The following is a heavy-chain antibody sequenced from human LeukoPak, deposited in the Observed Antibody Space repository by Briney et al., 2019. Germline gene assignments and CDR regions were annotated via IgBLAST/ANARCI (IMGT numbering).Heavy chain of an antibody. CDR2: INPNSGGT. J-gene: IGHJ4*02. D-gene: IGHD5-18*01. CDR3: ARDFQLSAV. CDR1: GYTFTSYD. Sequence: GASVKVSCKASGYTFTSYDINWVRQATGQGLEWMGWINPNSGGTNYAQKFQGRVTMTRDTSISTAYMELSRLRSDDTAVYYCARDFQLSAVWGQGTLVTVSS. V-gene: IGHV1-2*02.